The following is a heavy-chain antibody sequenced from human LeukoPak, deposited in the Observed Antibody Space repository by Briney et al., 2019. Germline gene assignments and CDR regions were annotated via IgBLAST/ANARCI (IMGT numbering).Heavy chain of an antibody. V-gene: IGHV1-69*05. Sequence: GASVKVTCKASGSTFTSYAISWVRQAPGQGLEWMGGIIPIYGTANYAQKFQGRVTITTDESTRTAYLELSSLRCEDRAVYYCARDRGHIAARPGVGVDWFDPWGQGTLVTVSS. CDR2: IIPIYGTA. CDR1: GSTFTSYA. D-gene: IGHD6-6*01. J-gene: IGHJ5*02. CDR3: ARDRGHIAARPGVGVDWFDP.